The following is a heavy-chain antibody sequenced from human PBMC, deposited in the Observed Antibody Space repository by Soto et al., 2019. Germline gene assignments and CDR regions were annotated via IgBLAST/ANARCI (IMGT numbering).Heavy chain of an antibody. CDR1: ECTFSSYS. J-gene: IGHJ4*02. CDR2: ISSSSSTI. CDR3: ARDSDDSSGYYLLGVYYFDY. Sequence: GGCVRQSCAAAECTFSSYSMNCVRQAPGKGLEWVSYISSSSSTIYYADSVKGRFTISRDNAKNSLYLQMNSLRAEDTAVYYCARDSDDSSGYYLLGVYYFDYWGQGTLVTVSS. D-gene: IGHD3-22*01. V-gene: IGHV3-48*01.